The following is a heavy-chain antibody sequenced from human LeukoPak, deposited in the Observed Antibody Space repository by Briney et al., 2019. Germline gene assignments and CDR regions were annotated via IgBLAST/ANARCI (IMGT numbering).Heavy chain of an antibody. Sequence: GRSLRLSCAASGSTFSTYAMSWVRHTPGKGLEWVAAISGSNPGTYHATSVRGRFTISRDNSKNTLHLQMNGLIADDAAIYYCAKANVGHCSGAFCYHFDSWGQGTLITVSS. J-gene: IGHJ4*02. D-gene: IGHD2-15*01. CDR3: AKANVGHCSGAFCYHFDS. CDR2: ISGSNPGT. CDR1: GSTFSTYA. V-gene: IGHV3-23*01.